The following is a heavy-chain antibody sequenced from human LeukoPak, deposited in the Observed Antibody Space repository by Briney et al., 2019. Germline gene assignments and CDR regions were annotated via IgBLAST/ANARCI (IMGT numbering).Heavy chain of an antibody. V-gene: IGHV3-9*03. Sequence: GRSLRLSCAASGFPFDDKAMHWVRQAPGKGLEWVAGISRNSDSTGYADSVKGRFTISRDNAKNSLYLQMNSLRAEDLALYYCVKDIGSGSYRYGGYFDYWGQGTLVTVSS. J-gene: IGHJ4*02. D-gene: IGHD1-26*01. CDR2: ISRNSDST. CDR3: VKDIGSGSYRYGGYFDY. CDR1: GFPFDDKA.